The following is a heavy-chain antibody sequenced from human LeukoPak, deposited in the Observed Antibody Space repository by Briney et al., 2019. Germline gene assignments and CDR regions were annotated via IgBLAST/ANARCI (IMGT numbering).Heavy chain of an antibody. Sequence: PSESLSLTCSVSGYSITSGYFWGWIRQPPGKGLEWIGRIYHSGSTYYNPSLKSRVTISIDTSKNQFSLKLSSVTAADTAVYYCARWYYDFWSGHENNWFDPWGQGTLVTVSS. CDR2: IYHSGST. CDR1: GYSITSGYF. CDR3: ARWYYDFWSGHENNWFDP. D-gene: IGHD3-3*01. V-gene: IGHV4-38-2*02. J-gene: IGHJ5*02.